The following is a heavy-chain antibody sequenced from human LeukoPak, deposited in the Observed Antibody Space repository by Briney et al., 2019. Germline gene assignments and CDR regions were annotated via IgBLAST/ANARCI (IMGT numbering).Heavy chain of an antibody. D-gene: IGHD1-26*01. CDR2: IIPIFGTA. V-gene: IGHV1-69*05. CDR1: GGTFSSYA. CDR3: ARGGRASGSYTAGY. Sequence: SVKVSCKASGGTFSSYAISWVRQAPGQGLEWMGGIIPIFGTANYAQKFQGRVTITTDESTSTAYMELSRLRSDDTAVYYCARGGRASGSYTAGYWGQGTLVTVSS. J-gene: IGHJ4*02.